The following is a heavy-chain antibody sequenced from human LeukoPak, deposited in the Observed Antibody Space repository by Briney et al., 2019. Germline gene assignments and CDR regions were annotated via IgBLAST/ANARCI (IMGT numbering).Heavy chain of an antibody. CDR1: GYCISSGYY. J-gene: IGHJ5*02. V-gene: IGHV4-38-2*02. CDR3: ARGWGSGSYALRWFDP. D-gene: IGHD1-26*01. Sequence: SETLSLTCTVSGYCISSGYYWGWIRQPPGKGLEWIGSIYHSGSTYYNPSLKSRVTISVDTSKNQFSLKLSSVTAADTAVYYCARGWGSGSYALRWFDPWGQGTLVTVSS. CDR2: IYHSGST.